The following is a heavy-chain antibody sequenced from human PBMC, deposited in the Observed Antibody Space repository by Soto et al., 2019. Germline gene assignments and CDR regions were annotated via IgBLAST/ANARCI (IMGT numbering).Heavy chain of an antibody. Sequence: SETLSLTCTVSGGSISSGDYYWSWIRQPPGKGLEWIGYIYYSGSTYYNPSLKSRVTISVDTSKNQFSLKLSSVTAADTAVYYCASDSGHYYDSSGYTYGMDVWGQGTTVTVSS. CDR3: ASDSGHYYDSSGYTYGMDV. V-gene: IGHV4-30-4*01. J-gene: IGHJ6*02. CDR2: IYYSGST. CDR1: GGSISSGDYY. D-gene: IGHD3-22*01.